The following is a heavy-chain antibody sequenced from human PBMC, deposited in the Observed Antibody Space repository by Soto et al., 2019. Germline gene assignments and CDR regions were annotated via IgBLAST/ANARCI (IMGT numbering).Heavy chain of an antibody. D-gene: IGHD1-7*01. CDR2: ISSSGSTI. CDR1: GFTFSSYE. Sequence: EVQLVESGGGLVQPGGSLRLSCAASGFTFSSYEMNWVRQAPGKGLEWVSYISSSGSTIYYADSVKGRFTISRDNAKNSLYLQMNSLRAEDTAVYYCARDGTTFLVNYYYGMDVWGQGTTVTVSS. J-gene: IGHJ6*02. V-gene: IGHV3-48*03. CDR3: ARDGTTFLVNYYYGMDV.